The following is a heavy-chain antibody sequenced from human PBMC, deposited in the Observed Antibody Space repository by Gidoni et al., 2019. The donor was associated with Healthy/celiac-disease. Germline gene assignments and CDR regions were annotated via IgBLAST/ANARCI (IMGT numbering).Heavy chain of an antibody. D-gene: IGHD1-7*01. Sequence: EVQLLESGGGLLQQGGSLRLSGEASGFTFSSYAMSWVRQAPGKGLEWVSAISGSGGSTYYADSVKGRFTISRDNSKNTLYLQMNSLRAEDTAVSDCAKDTWNYGYIRAFDIWGQGTMVTVSS. V-gene: IGHV3-23*01. CDR2: ISGSGGST. J-gene: IGHJ3*02. CDR1: GFTFSSYA. CDR3: AKDTWNYGYIRAFDI.